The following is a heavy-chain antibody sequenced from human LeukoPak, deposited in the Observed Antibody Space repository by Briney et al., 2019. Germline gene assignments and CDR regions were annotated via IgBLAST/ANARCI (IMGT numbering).Heavy chain of an antibody. CDR3: ARDFRYYGSGSYYNLADY. J-gene: IGHJ4*02. Sequence: PGGSLRLSCAASGFTFSSYAMSWVRQAPGKGLEWVSAISGSGGSTYYADSVKGRFTISRDNSKNTLYLQMNSLRAEDTAVYYCARDFRYYGSGSYYNLADYWGQGTLVTVSS. V-gene: IGHV3-23*01. CDR2: ISGSGGST. D-gene: IGHD3-10*01. CDR1: GFTFSSYA.